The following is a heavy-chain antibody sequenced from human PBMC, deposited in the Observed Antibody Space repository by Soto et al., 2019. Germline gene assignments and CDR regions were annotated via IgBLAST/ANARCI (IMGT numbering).Heavy chain of an antibody. V-gene: IGHV1-69*02. Sequence: QVQLVQSGAEVKKPGSSVKVSCTASGGSFTTFIVTWVRQAPGQGLEWMGRIIPVLGVEYYAQKFQDRVTITADKSTNTADMEVSSRRARDTAVYYCAKSPSPGSATPSYSGMDVCGLGTTVTVSS. D-gene: IGHD2-15*01. CDR1: GGSFTTFI. J-gene: IGHJ6*02. CDR3: AKSPSPGSATPSYSGMDV. CDR2: IIPVLGVE.